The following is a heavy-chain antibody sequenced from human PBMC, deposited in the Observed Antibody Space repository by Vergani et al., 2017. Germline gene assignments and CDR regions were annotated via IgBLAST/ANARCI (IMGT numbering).Heavy chain of an antibody. Sequence: QVQLVQSGAEVKKPGASVKVSCKASGYTFTSYGISWVRQAPGQGLEWMGWISAYNGNTNYAQKLQGRVTMTTDTSTSTAYMELRSLRSDDTAVYYCARGPRLSGSGSYYKKKNWFDPWGQGTLVTVSS. CDR2: ISAYNGNT. J-gene: IGHJ5*02. CDR1: GYTFTSYG. D-gene: IGHD3-10*01. CDR3: ARGPRLSGSGSYYKKKNWFDP. V-gene: IGHV1-18*01.